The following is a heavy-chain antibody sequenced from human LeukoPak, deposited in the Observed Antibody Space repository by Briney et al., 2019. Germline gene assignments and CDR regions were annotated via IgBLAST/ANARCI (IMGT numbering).Heavy chain of an antibody. CDR2: IYHSGST. J-gene: IGHJ4*02. CDR1: GGSISSGGYS. CDR3: ARSTVNIKGRTFDY. V-gene: IGHV4-30-2*01. D-gene: IGHD2-2*01. Sequence: SQTLSLTCAVSGGSISSGGYSWSWIRQPPGKGLEWIGYIYHSGSTYYNPSLKSRVTISVDTSKNQFSLKLSSVTAADTAVYYCARSTVNIKGRTFDYWGQGTLVTVSS.